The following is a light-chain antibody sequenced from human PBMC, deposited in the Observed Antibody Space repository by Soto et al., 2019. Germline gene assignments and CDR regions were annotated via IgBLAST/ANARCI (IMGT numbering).Light chain of an antibody. CDR2: AAS. J-gene: IGKJ5*01. CDR1: QGISSC. Sequence: IDFAEAPSFMSASVGDRVTITCRASQGISSCLAWCQQKPGKAPKLLIYAASTVQSGVPSRSSGSGSGTDFTLTISILQQEDFATYYWQQLNSHPLTFGQGTRLEIK. CDR3: QQLNSHPLT. V-gene: IGKV1-9*01.